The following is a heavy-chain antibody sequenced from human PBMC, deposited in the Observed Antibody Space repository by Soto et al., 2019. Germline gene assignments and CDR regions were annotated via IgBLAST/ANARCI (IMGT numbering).Heavy chain of an antibody. CDR3: ARDDEYSGNGMDV. V-gene: IGHV3-33*01. CDR1: GFTFSNYG. D-gene: IGHD3-10*01. CDR2: ILNDGSNR. J-gene: IGHJ6*02. Sequence: QVQLVESGGGVVQPGRSLRLSCAASGFTFSNYGMHWVRQAPGKGLEWVAVILNDGSNRYHADSVKDRFTISRGNSKNMLYLQMNSLRAEDTAVYYCARDDEYSGNGMDVWGQGTTVTVS.